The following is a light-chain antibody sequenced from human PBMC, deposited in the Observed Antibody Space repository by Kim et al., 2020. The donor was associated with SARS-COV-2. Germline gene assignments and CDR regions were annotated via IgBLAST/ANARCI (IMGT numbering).Light chain of an antibody. J-gene: IGKJ2*01. Sequence: RATINCRSSQSIFYSSNNKNYLAWYQQKPGQPPKLLIYWASIRESGVPERFSGSGSGTDFTLTISSLQAEDVAVYYCQQYYSSPLTFGQGTKLEI. CDR3: QQYYSSPLT. CDR1: QSIFYSSNNKNY. CDR2: WAS. V-gene: IGKV4-1*01.